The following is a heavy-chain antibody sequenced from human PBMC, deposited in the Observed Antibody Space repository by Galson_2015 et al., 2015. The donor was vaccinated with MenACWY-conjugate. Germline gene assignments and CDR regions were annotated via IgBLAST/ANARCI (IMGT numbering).Heavy chain of an antibody. CDR2: IKQDGSDT. CDR3: ARVRSQHGSGSCYTSSMSSYYYYYMDV. J-gene: IGHJ6*03. V-gene: IGHV3-7*01. CDR1: GFTFSTYW. Sequence: SLRLSCAASGFTFSTYWMTWVRQAPGKGLEWVANIKQDGSDTYYVDSMKGRFTVSRDNAKNSLYLQMNNLRAEDTAVYYCARVRSQHGSGSCYTSSMSSYYYYYMDVWGKGTTVTVSS. D-gene: IGHD3-10*01.